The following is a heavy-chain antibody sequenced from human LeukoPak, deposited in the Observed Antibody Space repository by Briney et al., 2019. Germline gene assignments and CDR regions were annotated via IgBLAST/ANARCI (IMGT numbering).Heavy chain of an antibody. CDR1: GYTFTSYD. J-gene: IGHJ4*02. CDR2: MNLNSGNT. V-gene: IGHV1-8*02. CDR3: PREQALRGDPQPFDY. Sequence: ASVKVSCKASGYTFTSYDLNWVRQATGQGLEWMGWMNLNSGNTGYAQKFQGRVTMTGNTSISTAYMELSSLRSEDTAVYYCPREQALRGDPQPFDYWGQGTLVTVSS. D-gene: IGHD5-12*01.